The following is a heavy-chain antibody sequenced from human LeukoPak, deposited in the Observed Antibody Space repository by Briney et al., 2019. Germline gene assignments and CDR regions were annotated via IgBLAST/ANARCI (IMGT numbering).Heavy chain of an antibody. CDR3: AREGECSSTSCYTGYIDY. CDR2: IYYSGST. V-gene: IGHV4-30-4*08. CDR1: GGSISSGDYY. D-gene: IGHD2-2*02. J-gene: IGHJ4*02. Sequence: SQTLSLTCTVSGGSISSGDYYWSWIRQPPGKGLEWIGYIYYSGSTYYNPSLKSRVTTSVDTSKNQFSLKLSSVTAADTAVYYCAREGECSSTSCYTGYIDYWGQGTLVTVSS.